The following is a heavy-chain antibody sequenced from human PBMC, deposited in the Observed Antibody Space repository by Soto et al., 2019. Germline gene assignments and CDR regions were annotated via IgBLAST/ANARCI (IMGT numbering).Heavy chain of an antibody. CDR2: ISYDGSNK. V-gene: IGHV3-30-3*01. D-gene: IGHD6-19*01. CDR3: ARDLREWLDKDGFDY. Sequence: QVQLVESGGGVVQPGRSLRLSCAASGFTFSSYAMHWVRQAPGKGLEWVAVISYDGSNKYYADSVKGRFTISRDNSKNTLYLQMNSLRAEDTAVYYCARDLREWLDKDGFDYWGQGTLVTVSS. CDR1: GFTFSSYA. J-gene: IGHJ4*02.